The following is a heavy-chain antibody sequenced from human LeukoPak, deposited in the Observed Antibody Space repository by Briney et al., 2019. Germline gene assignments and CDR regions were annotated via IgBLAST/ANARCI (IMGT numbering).Heavy chain of an antibody. CDR2: KYYSGSA. D-gene: IGHD2-2*01. J-gene: IGHJ3*02. CDR3: ATPYCSSLSCLDVFNI. V-gene: IGHV4-31*03. CDR1: GISISDGRYY. Sequence: PSQTLSLTCNASGISISDGRYYWAWIRQRPGRGLEWIGYKYYSGSAKYNPSLKSRLTISIDTPENQFSLHLSSVTAADTAMYYCATPYCSSLSCLDVFNIWGQGRMVTVSS.